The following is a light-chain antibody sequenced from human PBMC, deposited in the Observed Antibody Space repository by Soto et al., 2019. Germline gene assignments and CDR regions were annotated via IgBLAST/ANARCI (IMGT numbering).Light chain of an antibody. CDR3: QQSHSSPT. V-gene: IGKV1-39*01. Sequence: DIQMSQSPASLSACVGDRVTITCRASQSISNYLNWYQQVPGRAPKILIYGATSLESGVPSRFSRTGSGTDFTLTTSNLQPEDFASYYCQQSHSSPTFGQGTKV. CDR2: GAT. CDR1: QSISNY. J-gene: IGKJ1*01.